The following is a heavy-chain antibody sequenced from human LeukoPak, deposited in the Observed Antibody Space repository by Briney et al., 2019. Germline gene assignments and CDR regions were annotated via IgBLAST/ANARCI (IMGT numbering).Heavy chain of an antibody. Sequence: PGGSLRLSCAASVFTFSDYYMSWIRQAPGKGLEWVSYISNSGTTIYYADSVQGRFSISRDNAKNSLYLQMNSLRAEDTALYYCARDRSGGAYHYDSSGYQPWGQGTLVTVSS. CDR1: VFTFSDYY. CDR2: ISNSGTTI. V-gene: IGHV3-11*01. D-gene: IGHD3-22*01. J-gene: IGHJ5*02. CDR3: ARDRSGGAYHYDSSGYQP.